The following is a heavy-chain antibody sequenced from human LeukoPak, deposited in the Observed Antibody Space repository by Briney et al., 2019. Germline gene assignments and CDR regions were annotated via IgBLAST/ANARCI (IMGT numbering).Heavy chain of an antibody. CDR1: GYSFTSYW. Sequence: GESLKISGKGSGYSFTSYWIGWVRQMPGKGLEGMGIIYPGDSDTRYSPSFQVQVTISADKSISTAFLQWSSLKASDTAMYYCARCDATDWFDPWGQGTLVTVSS. CDR3: ARCDATDWFDP. J-gene: IGHJ5*02. CDR2: IYPGDSDT. V-gene: IGHV5-51*01.